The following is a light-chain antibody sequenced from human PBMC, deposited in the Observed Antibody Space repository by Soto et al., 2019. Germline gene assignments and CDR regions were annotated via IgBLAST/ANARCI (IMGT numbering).Light chain of an antibody. Sequence: QSVLTQPPSGSGSPGQSVALSCTGTSSDVGGSNSGSWYQQHPGKAPSLMIYVVNRRPSGVPDRFSGSKSGNTASLTVSGLQAEDEADYYCSSYAGSSNVFGTGTKVTVL. J-gene: IGLJ1*01. CDR2: VVN. CDR1: SSDVGGSNS. V-gene: IGLV2-8*01. CDR3: SSYAGSSNV.